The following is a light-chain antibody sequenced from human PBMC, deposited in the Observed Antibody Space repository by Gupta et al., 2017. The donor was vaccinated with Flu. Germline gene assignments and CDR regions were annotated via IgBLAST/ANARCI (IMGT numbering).Light chain of an antibody. CDR3: QQYGSFPRT. CDR2: AAS. J-gene: IGKJ1*01. V-gene: IGKV3-20*01. CDR1: QNVDSNY. Sequence: EIVLTQSPGTLSLSLGERATLSCRASQNVDSNYLAWYQQSPGRPPRLLIYAASNRATGIPDRVSGSGSGTDFTLTISRLEADDFAVYHCQQYGSFPRTFGQGTKVEI.